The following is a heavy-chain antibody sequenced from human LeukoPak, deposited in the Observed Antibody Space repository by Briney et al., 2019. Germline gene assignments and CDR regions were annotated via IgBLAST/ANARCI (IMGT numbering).Heavy chain of an antibody. CDR1: GFTFSSYA. D-gene: IGHD2-8*01. J-gene: IGHJ4*02. CDR2: ISYDGSNK. V-gene: IGHV3-30-3*01. CDR3: ARDRIVLMVYGQYGD. Sequence: GGSLRLSCAASGFTFSSYAMHWVRQAPGKGLEWVAVISYDGSNKYYADSVKGRFTISRDNSKNTLYLQMNSLRAEDTAVYYCARDRIVLMVYGQYGDWRQGTLVTVSS.